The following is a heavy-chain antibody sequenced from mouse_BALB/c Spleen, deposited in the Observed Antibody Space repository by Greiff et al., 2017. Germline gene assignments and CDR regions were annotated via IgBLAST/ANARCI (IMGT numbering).Heavy chain of an antibody. Sequence: DVMLVESGGGLVKPGGSLKLSCAASGFTFSSYAMSWVRQTPEKRLEWVASISSGGSTYYPDSVKGRFTISRDNARNILYLQMSSLRSEDTAMYYCARAYGYDPWFAYWGQGTLVTVSA. CDR2: ISSGGST. D-gene: IGHD2-2*01. V-gene: IGHV5-6-5*01. CDR3: ARAYGYDPWFAY. J-gene: IGHJ3*01. CDR1: GFTFSSYA.